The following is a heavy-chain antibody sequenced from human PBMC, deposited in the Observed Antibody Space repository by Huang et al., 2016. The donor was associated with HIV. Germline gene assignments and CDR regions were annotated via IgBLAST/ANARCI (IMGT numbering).Heavy chain of an antibody. J-gene: IGHJ5*02. CDR1: GFTFSSYA. D-gene: IGHD1-26*01. V-gene: IGHV3-30-3*01. CDR3: ARDRGIVGATIGWFDP. CDR2: ISYDGSNK. Sequence: QVQLVESGGGVVQPGRSLRLSCAASGFTFSSYAMHWVRQAPGKGLEWVAVISYDGSNKYYADSVKGRFTISRDNSKNTLYLQMNSLRAEDTAVYYCARDRGIVGATIGWFDPWGQGTLVTVSS.